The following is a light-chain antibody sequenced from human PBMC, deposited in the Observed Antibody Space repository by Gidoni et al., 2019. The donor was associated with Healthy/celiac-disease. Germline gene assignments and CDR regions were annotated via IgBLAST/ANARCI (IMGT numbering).Light chain of an antibody. CDR3: QQYGSSRT. V-gene: IGKV3-20*01. J-gene: IGKJ1*01. CDR1: QSVSSSY. Sequence: DIVLTQSPGTLSLSPGERATLSCRASQSVSSSYLAWYQQQPGQAPRLLIYGASSRATGIPDRFSGSGSGTDFTLTISRLEPEDFAVYYCQQYGSSRTFGQGTKVEIK. CDR2: GAS.